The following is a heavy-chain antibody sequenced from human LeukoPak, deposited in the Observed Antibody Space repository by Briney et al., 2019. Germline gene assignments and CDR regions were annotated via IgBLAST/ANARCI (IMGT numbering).Heavy chain of an antibody. D-gene: IGHD6-19*01. CDR3: ARGPRQWLVLGEDY. J-gene: IGHJ4*02. CDR1: GFTVSSNY. CDR2: IYSGGST. Sequence: PGGSLRLSCAASGFTVSSNYMSWVRQAPGKGLEWVSVIYSGGSTYYADSVKGRFTISRDNSKNTLYLQMNSLRAEDTAVYYCARGPRQWLVLGEDYWGQGTLVTVSS. V-gene: IGHV3-53*01.